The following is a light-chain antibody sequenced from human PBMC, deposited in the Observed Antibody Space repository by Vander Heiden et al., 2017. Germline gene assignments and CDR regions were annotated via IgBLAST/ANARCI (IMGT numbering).Light chain of an antibody. CDR1: QSISSY. CDR2: AAS. V-gene: IGKV1-39*01. CDR3: QQSYSTPYT. Sequence: DIQMTQTPSSLSASVGDRVTITCRASQSISSYLNLYQQKPGKAPKLLIYAASSLQSGVPSRFSGSGSWTDFTLTISSLQPEDFATYYCQQSYSTPYTFCQGTKLEIK. J-gene: IGKJ2*01.